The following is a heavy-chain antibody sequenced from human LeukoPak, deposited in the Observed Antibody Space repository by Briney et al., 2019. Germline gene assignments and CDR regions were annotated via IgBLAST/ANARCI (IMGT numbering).Heavy chain of an antibody. Sequence: SVKVSCKASGGTFSSYAISWVRQAPGQGLEWMGRIIPILAIAKYAQKFQGRVTITADKSTSTAYMELSSLRSEDTAMYYCASGHYGDYGQWSSMNYWGQGTLVIVSS. D-gene: IGHD4-17*01. J-gene: IGHJ4*02. V-gene: IGHV1-69*04. CDR2: IIPILAIA. CDR1: GGTFSSYA. CDR3: ASGHYGDYGQWSSMNY.